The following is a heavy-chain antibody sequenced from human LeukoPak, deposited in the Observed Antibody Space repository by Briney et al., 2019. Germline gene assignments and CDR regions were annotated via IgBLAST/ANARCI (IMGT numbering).Heavy chain of an antibody. V-gene: IGHV3-30*04. J-gene: IGHJ5*02. Sequence: GGSLRLSCAASGFTFSSYAMHWVRQAPGKGLEGVAVISYDGSNKYYADSVKGRFTISRDNSKNTLYLQMNSLRAEDTAVYYCARDGGVLLWFGELDYNWFDPWGQGTLVTVSS. CDR2: ISYDGSNK. D-gene: IGHD3-10*01. CDR1: GFTFSSYA. CDR3: ARDGGVLLWFGELDYNWFDP.